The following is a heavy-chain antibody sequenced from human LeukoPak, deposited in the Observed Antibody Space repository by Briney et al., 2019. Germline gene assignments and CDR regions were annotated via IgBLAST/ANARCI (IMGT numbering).Heavy chain of an antibody. D-gene: IGHD3-3*01. J-gene: IGHJ3*02. Sequence: GASVKVSCKTSGYTFISFDINWVRQATGQGLEWMGWINPNSGGTNYAQKFQGRVTMTRDTSISTAYMELSRLRSDDTAVYYCAREEITIFGSDAFDIWGQGTMVTVSS. CDR1: GYTFISFD. CDR3: AREEITIFGSDAFDI. CDR2: INPNSGGT. V-gene: IGHV1-2*02.